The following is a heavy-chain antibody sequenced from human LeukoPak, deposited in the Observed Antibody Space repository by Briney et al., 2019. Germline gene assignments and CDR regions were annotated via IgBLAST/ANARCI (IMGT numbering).Heavy chain of an antibody. CDR1: GFTFSSYG. D-gene: IGHD3-9*01. CDR3: AKESFDWLFAFDI. CDR2: ISYDGSNK. V-gene: IGHV3-30*18. Sequence: PGGSLRLSCAASGFTFSSYGMHWVRQAPGKGLDWVAVISYDGSNKYYADSVKGRFTISRDNSKNTLCLQMNSLRAEDTAVYYCAKESFDWLFAFDIWGQGTMVTVSS. J-gene: IGHJ3*02.